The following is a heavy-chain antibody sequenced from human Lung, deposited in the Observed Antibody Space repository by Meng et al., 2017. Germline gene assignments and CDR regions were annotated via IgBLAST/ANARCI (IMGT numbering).Heavy chain of an antibody. J-gene: IGHJ4*02. CDR1: GYTFTSHG. CDR3: ARDDLGATRGFGFDY. CDR2: ISAYNGNT. Sequence: ASVKVSCKASGYTFTSHGISRVRQAPGQGLGWMGWISAYNGNTTYAQKLQGRVTMTPDTSTSTAYMELRSLRSDDTAVYYCARDDLGATRGFGFDYWGQGTLVTVSS. V-gene: IGHV1-18*01. D-gene: IGHD1-26*01.